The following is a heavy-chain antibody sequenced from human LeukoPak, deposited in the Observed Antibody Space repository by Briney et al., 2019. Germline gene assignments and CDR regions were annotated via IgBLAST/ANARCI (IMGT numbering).Heavy chain of an antibody. V-gene: IGHV5-51*01. CDR3: ARSVGYYYDSSGYYMGYYFDY. Sequence: GGSLQISCKGSGYRFTSYWIGWVRQMPGKGLEWMGIIYPGDSDTRYSPSFQGQVTISADKSISTAYLQWSSLKASDTAMYYCARSVGYYYDSSGYYMGYYFDYWGQGTLVTVSS. CDR1: GYRFTSYW. D-gene: IGHD3-22*01. J-gene: IGHJ4*02. CDR2: IYPGDSDT.